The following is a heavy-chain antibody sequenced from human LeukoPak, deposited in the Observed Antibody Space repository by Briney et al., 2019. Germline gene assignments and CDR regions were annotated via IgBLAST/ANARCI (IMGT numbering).Heavy chain of an antibody. J-gene: IGHJ4*02. Sequence: GESLKISCTGSGYSFDTYWIGWVRQMPGKGLEWMGVIYPRDSDTRYNPSFQGQVTISVDRSINAAYLQWRSLKASDTAMYHCARHLRREGLADYWGQGTQVTVSS. CDR3: ARHLRREGLADY. CDR1: GYSFDTYW. CDR2: IYPRDSDT. D-gene: IGHD3/OR15-3a*01. V-gene: IGHV5-51*01.